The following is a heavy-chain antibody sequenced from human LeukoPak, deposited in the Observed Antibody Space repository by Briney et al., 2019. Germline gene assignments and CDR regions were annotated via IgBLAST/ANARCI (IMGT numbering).Heavy chain of an antibody. J-gene: IGHJ3*02. Sequence: SETLSLTCTVSGGAISSGSNYWSWIRQPAGKGLEWIGRIYTSGSTNYNPSLKSRVTISVDTSKNQFSLKLSSVTAADTAVYYCARATHYYDSSGYYFEAAFDIWGQGTMVTVSS. CDR3: ARATHYYDSSGYYFEAAFDI. D-gene: IGHD3-22*01. CDR1: GGAISSGSNY. V-gene: IGHV4-61*02. CDR2: IYTSGST.